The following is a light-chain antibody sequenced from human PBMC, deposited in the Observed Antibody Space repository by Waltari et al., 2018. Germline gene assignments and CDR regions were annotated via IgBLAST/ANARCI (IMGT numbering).Light chain of an antibody. CDR1: QSVSSSY. Sequence: EIGLTQSPGTLSLSPGERATLSCRASQSVSSSYLAWYQQKPGHAPRPLIYGTSSRATGIPDRFSGSASGTHFTLTISRLEPEDFAVYYCQQYGSLLTFGGGTKVEIK. J-gene: IGKJ4*01. CDR3: QQYGSLLT. V-gene: IGKV3-20*01. CDR2: GTS.